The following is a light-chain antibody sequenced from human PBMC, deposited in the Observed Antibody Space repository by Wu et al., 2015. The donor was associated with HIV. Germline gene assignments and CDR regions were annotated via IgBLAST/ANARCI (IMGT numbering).Light chain of an antibody. V-gene: IGKV3-20*01. CDR3: QQYGGSPIT. J-gene: IGKJ3*01. CDR1: QSVSSSH. Sequence: EIVLTQSPGTLSLSPGERVTLSCRASQSVSSSHLAWYQQKPGQAPRLLIYGASSRATGIPDRFSGSGSGTDFTLTISRLEPEDFAVYYCQQYGGSPITFGPGTKWISN. CDR2: GAS.